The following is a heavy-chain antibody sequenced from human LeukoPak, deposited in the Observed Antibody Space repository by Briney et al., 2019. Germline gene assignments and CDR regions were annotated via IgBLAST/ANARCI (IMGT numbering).Heavy chain of an antibody. CDR1: GGSISSYY. CDR2: IYYSGST. CDR3: ARGAYYYGSGSSNWFDP. D-gene: IGHD3-10*01. Sequence: SETLSLTCTVSGGSISSYYWSWIRQPPGKGLEWIGYIYYSGSTNYYPSLNSRVTISVDTSKNQFSLKLSSVTAADTAVYYCARGAYYYGSGSSNWFDPWGQGTLVTVSS. J-gene: IGHJ5*02. V-gene: IGHV4-59*01.